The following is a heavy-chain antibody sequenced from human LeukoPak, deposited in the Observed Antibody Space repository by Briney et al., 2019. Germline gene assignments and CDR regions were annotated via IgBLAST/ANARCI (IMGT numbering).Heavy chain of an antibody. CDR2: IISSSSTI. Sequence: GGSLRLSCAASGFTFSSYSMNWVRQAPGKGLEWVSYIISSSSTIYYADSVKGRFTISRDNAKNSLYLQMNSLRAEDTAVYYCARGWQNGGFDYWGQGTLVTVSS. J-gene: IGHJ4*02. CDR3: ARGWQNGGFDY. V-gene: IGHV3-48*04. CDR1: GFTFSSYS. D-gene: IGHD3-16*01.